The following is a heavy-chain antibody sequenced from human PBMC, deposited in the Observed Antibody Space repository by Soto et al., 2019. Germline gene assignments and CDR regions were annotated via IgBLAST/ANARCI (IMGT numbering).Heavy chain of an antibody. V-gene: IGHV3-7*01. J-gene: IGHJ4*02. Sequence: EVQLVESGGGLVQPGGSLGLSCVVSGFSLSSYWMSWVRQVPGKGLEWVASIKRDGSEKKYVDSVKGRFTISRDPGKNSLYLQMSSLSAEDTGIYFCARPVTSLVGTSGFDCWGQGTLVTISS. D-gene: IGHD3-10*01. CDR1: GFSLSSYW. CDR2: IKRDGSEK. CDR3: ARPVTSLVGTSGFDC.